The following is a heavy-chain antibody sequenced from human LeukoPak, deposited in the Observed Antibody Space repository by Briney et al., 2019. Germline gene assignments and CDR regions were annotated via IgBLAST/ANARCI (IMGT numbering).Heavy chain of an antibody. Sequence: SETLSLTCTVSGGSINTYYWSWIRQPVGKGLEWIGRIYSSGSTNYNPSLKSRVTISVDTSKNQFSLKLSSVTAADTAVYYCARGFYGDYGESAEYFQHWGQGTLVTVSS. V-gene: IGHV4-4*07. CDR2: IYSSGST. J-gene: IGHJ1*01. D-gene: IGHD4-17*01. CDR1: GGSINTYY. CDR3: ARGFYGDYGESAEYFQH.